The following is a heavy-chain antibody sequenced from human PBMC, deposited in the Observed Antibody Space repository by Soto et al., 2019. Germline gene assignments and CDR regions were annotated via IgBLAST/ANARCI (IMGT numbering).Heavy chain of an antibody. CDR3: AKDLSWGQCDY. Sequence: GGPLRLSCVASGFTFSNYWMHWVRQDPGMGLVWVSSIRSDGTATQYADSVNGRFTVSRDNTKNTLYLQMASLRAEDTAVYYCAKDLSWGQCDYWGQGTLVTVSS. CDR1: GFTFSNYW. D-gene: IGHD3-16*01. CDR2: IRSDGTAT. J-gene: IGHJ4*02. V-gene: IGHV3-74*01.